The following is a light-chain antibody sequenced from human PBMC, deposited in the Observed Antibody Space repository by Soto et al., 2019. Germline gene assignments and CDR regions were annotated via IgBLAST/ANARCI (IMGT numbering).Light chain of an antibody. J-gene: IGKJ3*01. CDR1: QDIRNF. CDR3: QNYSSVPV. V-gene: IGKV1-27*01. CDR2: AAS. Sequence: DIQTTQSPTSLSASVGDRVTITCRASQDIRNFVAWYQQKPGKAPQLLIYAASTLQSGVPSRFSGSGSGTDFTLTITSLQPEDVATYACQNYSSVPVFGPGTKVEIK.